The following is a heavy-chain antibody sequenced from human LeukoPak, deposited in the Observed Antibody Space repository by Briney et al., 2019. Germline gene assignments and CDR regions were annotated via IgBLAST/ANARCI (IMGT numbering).Heavy chain of an antibody. D-gene: IGHD6-6*01. Sequence: GASVKVSCKASGYTFTSYGISWVRQAPGQGLEWMGWISAYNGNTNYAQKLRGRVTMTTDTSTSTAYMELRSLRSDDTAVYYCARDLGSSATSTNWFDPWGQGTLVTVSS. CDR1: GYTFTSYG. V-gene: IGHV1-18*01. CDR2: ISAYNGNT. CDR3: ARDLGSSATSTNWFDP. J-gene: IGHJ5*02.